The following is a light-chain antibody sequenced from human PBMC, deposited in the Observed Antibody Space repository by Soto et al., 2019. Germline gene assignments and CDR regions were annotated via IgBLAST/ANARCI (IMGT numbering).Light chain of an antibody. CDR2: EVS. V-gene: IGLV2-14*01. CDR3: SSYTSSSFYV. Sequence: LTQPPSASGSPGQSVTISCTGTSTDVGGYNYVSWYQQHPGKAPKLMIYEVSNRPSGVSNRFSGSKSGNTASLTISGVKAEDEDDYYCSSYTSSSFYVFGTGTKGTVL. CDR1: STDVGGYNY. J-gene: IGLJ1*01.